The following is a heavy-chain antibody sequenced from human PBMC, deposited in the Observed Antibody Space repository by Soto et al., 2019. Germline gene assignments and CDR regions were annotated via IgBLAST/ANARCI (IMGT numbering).Heavy chain of an antibody. D-gene: IGHD3-3*01. CDR1: GGSISSGGYY. CDR2: IYYSGST. J-gene: IGHJ5*02. Sequence: SETLSLICTVSGGSISSGGYYWSWIRQHPGKGLEWIGYIYYSGSTYYNPSLKSRVTISVDTSKNQFSLKLSSVTAADTAVYYCARVKAWETIFGVVNLKGTDWFDPWGQGTLVTVSS. CDR3: ARVKAWETIFGVVNLKGTDWFDP. V-gene: IGHV4-31*03.